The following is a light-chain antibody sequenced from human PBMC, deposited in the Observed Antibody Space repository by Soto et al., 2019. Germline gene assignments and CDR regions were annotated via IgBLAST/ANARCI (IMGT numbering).Light chain of an antibody. J-gene: IGKJ1*01. CDR1: QSISSW. Sequence: IPMTQSPSTLSASVGERVTITCRASQSISSWLAWYQQKPGKAPKLLIFDASILESGVPSRFSGSGSGTQITLTISSLQPDDFAPYYCHQYNSYLKTFGQWTKVEVK. CDR2: DAS. V-gene: IGKV1-5*01. CDR3: HQYNSYLKT.